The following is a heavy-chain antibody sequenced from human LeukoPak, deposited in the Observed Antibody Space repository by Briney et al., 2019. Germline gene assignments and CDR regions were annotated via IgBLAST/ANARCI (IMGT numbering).Heavy chain of an antibody. D-gene: IGHD3-3*01. J-gene: IGHJ4*02. CDR3: ASLTYYDFWSGYSPFDY. CDR1: GGSISSYY. V-gene: IGHV4-59*12. Sequence: SETLSLTCTVSGGSISSYYWSWIRQPPGKGLEWIGYIYYSGSTNYNPSLKSRVTISVDTSKNQFSLKLSSVTAADTAVYYCASLTYYDFWSGYSPFDYWGQGTLVTVSS. CDR2: IYYSGST.